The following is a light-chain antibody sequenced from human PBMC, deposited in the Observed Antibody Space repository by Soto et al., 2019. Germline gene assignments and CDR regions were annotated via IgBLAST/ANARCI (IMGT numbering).Light chain of an antibody. V-gene: IGKV3-20*01. J-gene: IGKJ1*01. CDR3: QQNDSSPSWT. Sequence: DIVFTQSPSTLSLSPGERDTLSCRASQSVSSKYLAWYQQKPGQAPRLLIYGTSSRATGISDRFRGSGSGTDFTLTISRLEPEDFAVYYCQQNDSSPSWTFGQGTKVDIK. CDR2: GTS. CDR1: QSVSSKY.